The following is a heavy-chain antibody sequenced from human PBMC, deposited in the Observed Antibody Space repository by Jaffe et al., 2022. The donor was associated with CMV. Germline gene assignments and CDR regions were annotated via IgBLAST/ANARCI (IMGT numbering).Heavy chain of an antibody. CDR2: ISSSGSTI. CDR1: GFTFSSYE. V-gene: IGHV3-48*03. CDR3: ARVLYYYDSSGYYQYYYYYMDV. D-gene: IGHD3-22*01. J-gene: IGHJ6*03. Sequence: EVQLVESGGGLVQPGGSLRLSCAASGFTFSSYEMNWVRQAPGKGLEWVSYISSSGSTIYYADSVKGRFTISRDNAKNSLYLQMNSLRAEDTAVYYCARVLYYYDSSGYYQYYYYYMDVWGKGTTVTVSS.